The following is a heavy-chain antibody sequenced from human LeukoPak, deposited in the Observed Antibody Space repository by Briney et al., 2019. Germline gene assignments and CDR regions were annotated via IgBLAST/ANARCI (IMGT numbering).Heavy chain of an antibody. D-gene: IGHD1-7*01. CDR1: GFTFSNFW. CDR2: IWYDGSNK. J-gene: IGHJ3*02. V-gene: IGHV3-33*08. CDR3: ARSLTGTTFAAFDI. Sequence: RGSLRLSCAASGFTFSNFWMHWVRQAPGKGLEWVAVIWYDGSNKYYADSVKGRFTISRDNSKNTLYLQMNSLRAEDTAVYYCARSLTGTTFAAFDIWGQGTMVTVSS.